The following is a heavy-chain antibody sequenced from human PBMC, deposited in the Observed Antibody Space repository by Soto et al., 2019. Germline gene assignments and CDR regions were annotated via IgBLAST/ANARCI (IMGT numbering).Heavy chain of an antibody. Sequence: EVQLLESGGGLVQPGGSLRLSCAASGFTFSSYAMSWVRQAPGKGLEWVSAISGSGGSTYYADSVKGRFTISRDNSKNTLYLQMNSLRAEDPAVYYCEKREYSGYDGNWGQGTLVTVSS. CDR2: ISGSGGST. D-gene: IGHD5-12*01. V-gene: IGHV3-23*01. J-gene: IGHJ4*02. CDR3: EKREYSGYDGN. CDR1: GFTFSSYA.